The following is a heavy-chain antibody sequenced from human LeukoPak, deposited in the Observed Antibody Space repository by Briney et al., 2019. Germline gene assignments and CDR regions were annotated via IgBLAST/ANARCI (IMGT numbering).Heavy chain of an antibody. D-gene: IGHD3-10*02. V-gene: IGHV1-2*02. Sequence: ASVKVSCKASGYTFTGYYMHWVRQAPGHGLEWMGWINPNSGGTNYAQKFQGRVTMTRDTSISTAYMELSRLRSDDTAVYYCARGLQMFDAFDIWGQGTMVTVSS. CDR3: ARGLQMFDAFDI. CDR1: GYTFTGYY. CDR2: INPNSGGT. J-gene: IGHJ3*02.